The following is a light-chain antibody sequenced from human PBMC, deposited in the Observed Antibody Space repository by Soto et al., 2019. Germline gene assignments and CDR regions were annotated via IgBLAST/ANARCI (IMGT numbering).Light chain of an antibody. CDR3: LQYNTFWA. CDR1: QSVDIS. CDR2: GAS. J-gene: IGKJ1*01. V-gene: IGKV3-15*01. Sequence: RASQSVDISLAWYQQKPGQAPRLLIYGASTRATDMPGTFSGRGSGTEFTLTISSLQPDDFATYYCLQYNTFWALGPGTKVDI.